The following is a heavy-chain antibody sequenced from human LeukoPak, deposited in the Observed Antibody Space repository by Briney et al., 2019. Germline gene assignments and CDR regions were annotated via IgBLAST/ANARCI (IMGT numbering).Heavy chain of an antibody. CDR1: GGSFSGYY. Sequence: SETLSLTCAVYGGSFSGYYWSWIRQPPGKGLEWIGEINHSGSTNYNPSLKSRVTISVDTSKNQFSLKLSSVTAADTAVYYCARHPGYDFWRKENYMDVWGKGTTVTVSS. J-gene: IGHJ6*03. V-gene: IGHV4-34*01. CDR2: INHSGST. D-gene: IGHD3-3*01. CDR3: ARHPGYDFWRKENYMDV.